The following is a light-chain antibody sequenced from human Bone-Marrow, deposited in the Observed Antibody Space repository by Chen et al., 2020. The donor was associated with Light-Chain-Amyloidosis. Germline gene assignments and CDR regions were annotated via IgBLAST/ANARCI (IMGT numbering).Light chain of an antibody. Sequence: NFMLTQPHSVSESPGKTVIISCTRSSGSIATNYVQWYQQRPGSSPTTGIYEDDPRPSGVPDRFSGSIDRSSNAASLTISGLKTEDEADYYCQSYQGSSQGVFGGGTKLTVL. J-gene: IGLJ3*02. V-gene: IGLV6-57*01. CDR2: EDD. CDR1: SGSIATNY. CDR3: QSYQGSSQGV.